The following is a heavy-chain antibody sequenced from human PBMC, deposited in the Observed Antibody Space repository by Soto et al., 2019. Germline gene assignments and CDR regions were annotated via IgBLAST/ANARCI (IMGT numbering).Heavy chain of an antibody. V-gene: IGHV1-24*01. Sequence: ASVKVSCKVSGYTLTELSMHWVRQAPGKGLEWMGGFEPEDGETIYAQKFQGRVTMTEDTSTDTAYMELSSLRSEDTAVYYCATDQGLSSGSYDDAFDIWGQGTMVTVSS. CDR3: ATDQGLSSGSYDDAFDI. CDR1: GYTLTELS. D-gene: IGHD1-26*01. J-gene: IGHJ3*02. CDR2: FEPEDGET.